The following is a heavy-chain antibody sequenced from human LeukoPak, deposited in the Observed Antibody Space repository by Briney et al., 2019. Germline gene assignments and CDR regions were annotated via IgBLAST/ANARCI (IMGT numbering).Heavy chain of an antibody. V-gene: IGHV3-7*01. Sequence: GGSLRLSCAASGFTFSSHWMSWVRQAPRKGLEWLANIKEDGSKKYYVDSVKGRFTISRDNAKNSLFLQMNSLRDEDTATYYCVRDLVWDTGRVDYWGQGTLVTVSS. J-gene: IGHJ4*02. CDR3: VRDLVWDTGRVDY. CDR2: IKEDGSKK. D-gene: IGHD3/OR15-3a*01. CDR1: GFTFSSHW.